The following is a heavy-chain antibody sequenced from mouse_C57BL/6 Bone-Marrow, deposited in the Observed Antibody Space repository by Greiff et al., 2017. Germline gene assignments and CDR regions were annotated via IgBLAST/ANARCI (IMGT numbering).Heavy chain of an antibody. D-gene: IGHD2-4*01. J-gene: IGHJ2*01. Sequence: EVKLKESGPELVKPGASVKMSCKASGYTFTDYNMHWVKQSHGKSLAWIGYINPNNGGTSYNQKFKGKATLTVNKSSSTAYMELRSLTSEDSAVYYCARKDYDYAFDYWGQGTTLTVSS. CDR1: GYTFTDYN. CDR2: INPNNGGT. V-gene: IGHV1-22*01. CDR3: ARKDYDYAFDY.